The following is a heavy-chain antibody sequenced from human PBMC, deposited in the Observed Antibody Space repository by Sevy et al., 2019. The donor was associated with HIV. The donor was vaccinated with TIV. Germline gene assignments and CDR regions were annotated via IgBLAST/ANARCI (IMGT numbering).Heavy chain of an antibody. Sequence: SQTLSLTCAISGDSVSSNSAAWNWIRQSPSRGLEWLGRTYYRSKWYNDYAVSVKSRITINPDTSKNQFSLQLNSVTPEDTAVYYCARGVIVLRFLEWLSETYYYYYMDVWGKGTTVTVSS. CDR1: GDSVSSNSAA. D-gene: IGHD3-3*01. CDR2: TYYRSKWYN. CDR3: ARGVIVLRFLEWLSETYYYYYMDV. J-gene: IGHJ6*03. V-gene: IGHV6-1*01.